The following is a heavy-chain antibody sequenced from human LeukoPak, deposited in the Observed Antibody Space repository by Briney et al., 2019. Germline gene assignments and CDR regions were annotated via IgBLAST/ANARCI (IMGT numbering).Heavy chain of an antibody. J-gene: IGHJ1*01. D-gene: IGHD6-19*01. V-gene: IGHV3-30*18. Sequence: GRSLRLSCAASGFTFSSYGMHWVRQAPGKGLEWVAVISYDGSNKYYADSVKGRFTISRDNSKSTLYLRMNSLRPEDTAVYYCAKDRSSGWYSFQHWGQGTLISVSS. CDR2: ISYDGSNK. CDR3: AKDRSSGWYSFQH. CDR1: GFTFSSYG.